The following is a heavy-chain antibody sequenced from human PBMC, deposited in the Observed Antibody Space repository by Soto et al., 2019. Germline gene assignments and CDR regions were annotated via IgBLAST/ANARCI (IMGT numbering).Heavy chain of an antibody. CDR3: ARGRSGIAAAGDY. D-gene: IGHD6-13*01. CDR1: GGTFSSYT. J-gene: IGHJ4*02. V-gene: IGHV1-69*02. CDR2: IIPILGIA. Sequence: QVQLVQSGAEVKKPGSSVKVSCKASGGTFSSYTISWVRQAPGQGLEWMGRIIPILGIANYAQKFQGRVTMTADKSTSTAYMELSSLRSEDTAVYYCARGRSGIAAAGDYWGQGTLVTVSS.